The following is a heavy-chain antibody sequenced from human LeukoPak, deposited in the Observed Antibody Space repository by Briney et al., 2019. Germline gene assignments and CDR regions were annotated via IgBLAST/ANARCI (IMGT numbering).Heavy chain of an antibody. J-gene: IGHJ3*02. V-gene: IGHV4-39*07. CDR2: INYSGST. D-gene: IGHD1-26*01. CDR3: ARRGKVGAFDI. Sequence: SETLSLTCTVSGGSISSNSYYWGWIRQPPGKGLEWIGSINYSGSTSYNPSHKSRVTISVDTSKNQFSLMLTSVTAADTAVYYCARRGKVGAFDIWGQGTMVTVSS. CDR1: GGSISSNSYY.